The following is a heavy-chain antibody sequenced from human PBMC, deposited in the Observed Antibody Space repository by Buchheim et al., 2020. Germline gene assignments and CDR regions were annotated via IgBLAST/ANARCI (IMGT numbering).Heavy chain of an antibody. CDR2: IRSSGSAI. CDR3: VRGSSSWYYFDY. J-gene: IGHJ4*02. CDR1: GVTFSSHS. D-gene: IGHD6-13*01. V-gene: IGHV3-48*01. Sequence: EVQLVESGGGLVQPGGSLRLSCVASGVTFSSHSMNWVRQAPGKGPEWVSYIRSSGSAIYYADSVKGRFTISRDNAKNSLYLQMNSLRAEDTALYYCVRGSSSWYYFDYWGQGTL.